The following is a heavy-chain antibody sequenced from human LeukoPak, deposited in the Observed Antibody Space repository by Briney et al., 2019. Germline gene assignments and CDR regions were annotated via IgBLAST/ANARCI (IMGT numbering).Heavy chain of an antibody. Sequence: PGGSLRLSCAASGFTFRSYWMHWVRQAPGKGLVWVSHISSDGSITNYADSVKGRFTISRDNAKNTLYLQMNSLRAEDTAVYYCVRVSTEIADWGQGTLVTVSS. V-gene: IGHV3-74*01. D-gene: IGHD3-22*01. J-gene: IGHJ4*02. CDR2: ISSDGSIT. CDR1: GFTFRSYW. CDR3: VRVSTEIAD.